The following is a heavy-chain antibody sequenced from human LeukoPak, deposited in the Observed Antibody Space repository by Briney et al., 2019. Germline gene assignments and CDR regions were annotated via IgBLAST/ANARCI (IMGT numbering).Heavy chain of an antibody. CDR3: ARGYGNQDY. CDR1: GGSISRYY. CDR2: IYYSGST. J-gene: IGHJ4*02. D-gene: IGHD5-18*01. V-gene: IGHV4-59*08. Sequence: KPSETLSLTCTVSGGSISRYYWSWIRQPPGKGLEWIGYIYYSGSTNYNPSLKSRVTISVDTSKNQFSLKLSSVTAADTAVYYCARGYGNQDYWGQGTLVTVSS.